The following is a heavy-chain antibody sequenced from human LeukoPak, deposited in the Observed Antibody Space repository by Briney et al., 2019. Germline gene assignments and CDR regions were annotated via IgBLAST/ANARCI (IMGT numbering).Heavy chain of an antibody. Sequence: ASVKVSCKASGYTFTSYYMHWVRQAPGQGLEWMGIINPSGGSTSYAQKFQGRVTITADESTSTAYMELSSLRSEDTAVYYCAKEMAAADPTEGWYFDYWGQGTLVTVSS. J-gene: IGHJ4*02. CDR3: AKEMAAADPTEGWYFDY. CDR1: GYTFTSYY. CDR2: INPSGGST. D-gene: IGHD6-13*01. V-gene: IGHV1-46*01.